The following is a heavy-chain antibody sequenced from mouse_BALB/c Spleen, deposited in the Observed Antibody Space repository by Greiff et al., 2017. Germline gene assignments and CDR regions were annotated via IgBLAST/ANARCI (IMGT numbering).Heavy chain of an antibody. CDR1: GFTFSSFG. Sequence: EVKVVESGGGLVQPGGSRKLSCAASGFTFSSFGMHWVRQAPEKGLEWVAYISSGSSTIYYADTVKGRFTISRDNPKNTLFLQMTSLRSEDTAMYYCARTHYYGSSPFAYWGQGTLVTVSA. J-gene: IGHJ3*01. CDR3: ARTHYYGSSPFAY. D-gene: IGHD1-1*01. CDR2: ISSGSSTI. V-gene: IGHV5-17*02.